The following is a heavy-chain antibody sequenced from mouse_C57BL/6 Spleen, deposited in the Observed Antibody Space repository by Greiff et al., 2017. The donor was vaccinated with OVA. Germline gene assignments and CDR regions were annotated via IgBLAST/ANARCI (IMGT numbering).Heavy chain of an antibody. Sequence: VQLLQSGAELVRPGASVTLSCKASGYTFTDYEMHWVKQTPVHGLEWIGAIDPETGGTAYNQKFKVKAILTADKASSTAYMELRSLTSEDSAVYYCTRGTTVVATGAMDYWGQGTSVTVSS. V-gene: IGHV1-15*01. CDR1: GYTFTDYE. J-gene: IGHJ4*01. CDR3: TRGTTVVATGAMDY. D-gene: IGHD1-1*01. CDR2: IDPETGGT.